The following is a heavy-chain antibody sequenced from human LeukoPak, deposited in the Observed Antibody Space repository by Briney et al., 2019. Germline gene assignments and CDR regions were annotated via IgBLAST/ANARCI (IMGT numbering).Heavy chain of an antibody. Sequence: GVSLRLSCAASGFTFSRHWMHWVRQGPGKVLEWVSRIKSDGSETQYADSVKGRFTISRDNAHNTLYLQMTSLRPEDTAIYYCARVISYFDLWGQGALVTASS. V-gene: IGHV3-74*01. CDR2: IKSDGSET. D-gene: IGHD3-3*02. CDR1: GFTFSRHW. CDR3: ARVISYFDL. J-gene: IGHJ4*02.